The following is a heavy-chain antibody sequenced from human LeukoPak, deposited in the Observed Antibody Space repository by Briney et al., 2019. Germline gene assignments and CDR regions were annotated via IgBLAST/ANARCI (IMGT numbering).Heavy chain of an antibody. CDR3: ARDIDTLTGFDY. D-gene: IGHD3-9*01. Sequence: GGSLRLSCAASGFTFSSYSMNWVRQAPGKGLEWVSYMSSSSSYIYYADSVKGRFTISRDNAKNSLYLQMNSLRAEDTAVYYCARDIDTLTGFDYWGQGTLVTVSS. CDR1: GFTFSSYS. V-gene: IGHV3-21*01. J-gene: IGHJ4*02. CDR2: MSSSSSYI.